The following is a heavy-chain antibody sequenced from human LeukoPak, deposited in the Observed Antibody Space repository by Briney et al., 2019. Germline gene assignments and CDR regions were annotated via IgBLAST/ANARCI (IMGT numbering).Heavy chain of an antibody. J-gene: IGHJ6*02. V-gene: IGHV1-46*04. Sequence: GASVKVSCKASGYTFTGYYIHWVRQAPGQGLEWMGVINPSGGSTSYPQKLQGRVTMTRDTSTSTVYMELSSLTSEDTAMYYGARDLEQQLSSYYHGMDVWGQGTTVTVSS. CDR1: GYTFTGYY. CDR3: ARDLEQQLSSYYHGMDV. D-gene: IGHD6-13*01. CDR2: INPSGGST.